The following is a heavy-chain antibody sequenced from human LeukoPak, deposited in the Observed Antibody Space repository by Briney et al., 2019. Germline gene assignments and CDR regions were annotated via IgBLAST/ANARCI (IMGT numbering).Heavy chain of an antibody. J-gene: IGHJ4*02. CDR3: ARDGDATMVRVRDY. CDR1: GFTFNSYW. CDR2: MNQDGSEK. D-gene: IGHD3-10*01. Sequence: GGSLRLSCAASGFTFNSYWMSWVRQAPGKGLEWVANMNQDGSEKYYVESVRGRFTISRDNAKNPLYLQMNSLRAEDTAVYYCARDGDATMVRVRDYWGQGTLVTVSS. V-gene: IGHV3-7*03.